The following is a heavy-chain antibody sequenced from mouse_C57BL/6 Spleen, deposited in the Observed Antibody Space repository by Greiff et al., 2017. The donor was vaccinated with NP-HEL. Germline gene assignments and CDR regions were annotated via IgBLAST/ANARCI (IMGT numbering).Heavy chain of an antibody. CDR1: GFTFSSYT. D-gene: IGHD2-5*01. V-gene: IGHV5-9*01. Sequence: EVKLMESGGGLVKPGGSLKLSCAASGFTFSSYTMSWVRQTPEKRLEWVATISGGGGNTYYPDSVKGRFTISRDNAKNTLYLQMSSLRSEDTALYYCARHEDYSNPYWYFDVWGTGTTVTVSS. J-gene: IGHJ1*03. CDR2: ISGGGGNT. CDR3: ARHEDYSNPYWYFDV.